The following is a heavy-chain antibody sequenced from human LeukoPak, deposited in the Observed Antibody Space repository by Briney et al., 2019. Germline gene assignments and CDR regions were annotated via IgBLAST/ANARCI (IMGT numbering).Heavy chain of an antibody. Sequence: GASVKVSCKASGYTFTGYYMHWVRQAPGQGLEWMRRINPNSGGTNYAQKFQGRVTMTRDTSISTAYMELSRLRSDDTAVYYCARDVVATNGDYWGQGTLVTVSS. D-gene: IGHD5-12*01. CDR3: ARDVVATNGDY. J-gene: IGHJ4*02. CDR1: GYTFTGYY. CDR2: INPNSGGT. V-gene: IGHV1-2*06.